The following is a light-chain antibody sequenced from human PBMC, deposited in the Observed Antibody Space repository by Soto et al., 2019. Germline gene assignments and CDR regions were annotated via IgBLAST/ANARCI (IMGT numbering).Light chain of an antibody. J-gene: IGKJ2*01. Sequence: EIVMTQSPATLSVSPGERATLSCRASQSVSSNLAWYQQKPGQAPTLLIFGASARATGIPARFSGSGSGTEFTLTISSLQSEDFAVYYCQHYNNWPFTFGQGPKVDIK. CDR3: QHYNNWPFT. CDR1: QSVSSN. V-gene: IGKV3-15*01. CDR2: GAS.